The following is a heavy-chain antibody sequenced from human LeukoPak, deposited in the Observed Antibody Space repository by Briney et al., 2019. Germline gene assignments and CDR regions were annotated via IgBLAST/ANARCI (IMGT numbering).Heavy chain of an antibody. J-gene: IGHJ4*02. CDR1: GFTFSSYG. CDR3: AKDRSGSYSQGLDY. Sequence: GGSLRLSCAASGFTFSSYGMHWVRQAPGKGLEWVAFIRYDGSNKYYADSAKGRFTISRDNSKNTLYLQMNSPRAEDTAVYYCAKDRSGSYSQGLDYWGQGTLVTVSS. CDR2: IRYDGSNK. V-gene: IGHV3-30*02. D-gene: IGHD1-26*01.